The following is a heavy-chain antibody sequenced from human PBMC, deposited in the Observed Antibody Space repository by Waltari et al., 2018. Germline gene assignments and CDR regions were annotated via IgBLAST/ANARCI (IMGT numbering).Heavy chain of an antibody. CDR1: GFTFSSYG. CDR3: AKDDDYGDPSDY. Sequence: QVQLVESGGGGVQPGRSLRLSCAAYGFTFSSYGMNWVRQAPGKGLEWVAVISYDGSNKYYADSVKGRFTISRDNSKNTLYLQMNSLRAEDTAVYYCAKDDDYGDPSDYWGQGTLVTVSS. J-gene: IGHJ4*02. D-gene: IGHD4-17*01. CDR2: ISYDGSNK. V-gene: IGHV3-30*18.